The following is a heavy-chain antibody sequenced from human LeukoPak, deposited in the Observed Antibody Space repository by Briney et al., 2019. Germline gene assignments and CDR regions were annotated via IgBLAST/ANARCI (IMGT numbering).Heavy chain of an antibody. V-gene: IGHV3-23*01. D-gene: IGHD2-21*02. Sequence: PGGSLRLSCAASGLTFSSYAMSWVRQAPGKGLECVSAISGSGGSTYYADSVKGRFTISRDNSKNTLYLQMNRLRAEDTAVYYCARTLAYCGGDCYSGPEYFQHWGQGTLVTVSS. CDR2: ISGSGGST. J-gene: IGHJ1*01. CDR1: GLTFSSYA. CDR3: ARTLAYCGGDCYSGPEYFQH.